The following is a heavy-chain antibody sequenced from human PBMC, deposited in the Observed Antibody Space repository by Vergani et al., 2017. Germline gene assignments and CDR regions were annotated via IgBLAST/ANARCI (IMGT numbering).Heavy chain of an antibody. Sequence: EVQLLESGGGLVQPGGSLRLSCAASGFTFSSYAMSWVRQAPGKGLEWVSAISGSGGSTYYADSVKGRFTISRDNSKNTLYLQMNSLRAEDTAVYYCASITMVRGVIISSFSYWGQGTLVTVSS. CDR2: ISGSGGST. D-gene: IGHD3-10*01. CDR1: GFTFSSYA. V-gene: IGHV3-23*01. J-gene: IGHJ4*02. CDR3: ASITMVRGVIISSFSY.